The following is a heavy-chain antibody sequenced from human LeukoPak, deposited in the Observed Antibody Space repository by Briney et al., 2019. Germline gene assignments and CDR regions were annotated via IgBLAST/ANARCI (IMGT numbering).Heavy chain of an antibody. Sequence: SETLSLTCTVSGGSIGSYYWSWIRQPPGKGLEWIGYIYYSGSTTYNPSLKSRVTMSVDTSKNQFSLKLSSVTAADTAVYYCARDPSSFGGRFDPWGQGTLVAVSS. CDR1: GGSIGSYY. V-gene: IGHV4-59*12. CDR2: IYYSGST. CDR3: ARDPSSFGGRFDP. D-gene: IGHD3-10*01. J-gene: IGHJ5*02.